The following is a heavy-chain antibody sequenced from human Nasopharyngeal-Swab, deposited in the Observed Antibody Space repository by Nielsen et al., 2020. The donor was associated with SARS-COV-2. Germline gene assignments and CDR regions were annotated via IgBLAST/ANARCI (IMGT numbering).Heavy chain of an antibody. Sequence: SVKVSCKASGGTFSSYAISWVRQAPGQGLEWMGGIIPIFGTANYAQKFQGRVTITANESTSTAYMELSSLRSEETAVYYCASWTGDDAFDIWGQGTMVTVSS. CDR2: IIPIFGTA. D-gene: IGHD3/OR15-3a*01. J-gene: IGHJ3*02. V-gene: IGHV1-69*13. CDR3: ASWTGDDAFDI. CDR1: GGTFSSYA.